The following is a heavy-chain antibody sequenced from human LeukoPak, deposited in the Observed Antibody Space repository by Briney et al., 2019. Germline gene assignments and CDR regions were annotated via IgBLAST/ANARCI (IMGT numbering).Heavy chain of an antibody. Sequence: PGGSLRLSCAASGFTFNSHAMYWVRQAPGKGLEWVSGIVGSGGSSYYAESVRGRFTISRDNSKNTVYLQMNSLRDEDTAVYYCAKTTFGYSSGRSPGWPGDYWGQGTVVNGSS. CDR2: IVGSGGSS. J-gene: IGHJ4*02. CDR3: AKTTFGYSSGRSPGWPGDY. V-gene: IGHV3-23*01. D-gene: IGHD6-19*01. CDR1: GFTFNSHA.